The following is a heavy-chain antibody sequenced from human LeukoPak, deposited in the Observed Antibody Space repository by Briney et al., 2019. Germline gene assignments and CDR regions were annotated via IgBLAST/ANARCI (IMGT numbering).Heavy chain of an antibody. CDR2: IYFSGST. Sequence: PSETLSLTCTVSGGSISSYYWSWIRQPPGKRLEWIGYIYFSGSTNYNPSLKSRVTISVDTSKNQFSLKVSSVTAADTAVYYCARHHGDYVRNWFDPWGQGSLVTVSS. V-gene: IGHV4-59*08. J-gene: IGHJ5*02. CDR3: ARHHGDYVRNWFDP. D-gene: IGHD4-17*01. CDR1: GGSISSYY.